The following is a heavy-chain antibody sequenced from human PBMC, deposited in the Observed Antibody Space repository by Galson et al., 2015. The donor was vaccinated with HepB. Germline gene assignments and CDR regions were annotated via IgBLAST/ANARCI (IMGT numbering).Heavy chain of an antibody. J-gene: IGHJ3*02. CDR2: INAGNGNT. CDR1: GYPFTTYA. V-gene: IGHV1-3*01. CDR3: ARDRSPTYYYDSSGHYGDAFDI. D-gene: IGHD3-22*01. Sequence: SVKVSCKASGYPFTTYAIHWVRHQAPGQRLEWMGSINAGNGNTKDSQKFQGRVTFTRDTSATTAYMELDSLRSEDTAVYYCARDRSPTYYYDSSGHYGDAFDIWGQGTMVTVSS.